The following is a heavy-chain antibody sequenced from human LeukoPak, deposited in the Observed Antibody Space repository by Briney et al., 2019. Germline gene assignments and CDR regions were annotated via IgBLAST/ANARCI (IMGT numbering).Heavy chain of an antibody. CDR2: ISGSGGST. V-gene: IGHV3-23*01. Sequence: PGGSLRLSCAASGFTFSSYAMSWVRQAPGKGLEWVSAISGSGGSTYYADSVKGRFTISRDNSKNTLYLQMNSLRAEDTAVYYCAKAYGITMIVVVHLFDYWGQGTLVTVSS. CDR3: AKAYGITMIVVVHLFDY. D-gene: IGHD3-22*01. CDR1: GFTFSSYA. J-gene: IGHJ4*02.